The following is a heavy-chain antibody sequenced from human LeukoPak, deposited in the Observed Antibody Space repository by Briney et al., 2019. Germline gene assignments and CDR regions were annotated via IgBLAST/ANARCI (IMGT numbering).Heavy chain of an antibody. CDR1: GYTFSSYD. D-gene: IGHD2-15*01. V-gene: IGHV1-8*03. CDR2: MNPNSSNT. CDR3: TRGAPGAYCSGGSCPYFDY. J-gene: IGHJ4*02. Sequence: ASVNVSCKASGYTFSSYDINWVRQATGQGLEWMGWMNPNSSNTGYAQKFQGRVTITRNTSISTAYMELSSLRSEDTAVYYCTRGAPGAYCSGGSCPYFDYWGQGTLVTVSS.